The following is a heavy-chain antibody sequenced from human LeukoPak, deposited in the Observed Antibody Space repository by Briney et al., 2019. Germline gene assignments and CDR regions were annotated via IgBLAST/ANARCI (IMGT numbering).Heavy chain of an antibody. D-gene: IGHD3-3*02. CDR1: GGSISSSSYH. CDR3: ATHFWSAYNWFDP. Sequence: SETLSLTCTVSGGSISSSSYHWGWIRQPPGKGLEWIGSICYSGSTYYNPSLKSRVTISVATSKNQFSLKLTSVTAADTAVYYCATHFWSAYNWFDPWGQGTLVTVSS. V-gene: IGHV4-39*01. CDR2: ICYSGST. J-gene: IGHJ5*02.